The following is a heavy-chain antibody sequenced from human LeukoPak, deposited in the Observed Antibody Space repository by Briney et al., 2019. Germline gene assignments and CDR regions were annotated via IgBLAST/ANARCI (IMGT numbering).Heavy chain of an antibody. V-gene: IGHV4-39*01. J-gene: IGHJ4*02. CDR1: GGANISDNFY. Sequence: PSETLSLTCTVSGGANISDNFYWGWVRQPPGKGLEWVGSINYSGTTYYNPSLRSRLSISVDTSRTQFFLRLNSVTAADTAVYYCGRLFDSWGQGILVTVSS. CDR3: GRLFDS. CDR2: INYSGTT.